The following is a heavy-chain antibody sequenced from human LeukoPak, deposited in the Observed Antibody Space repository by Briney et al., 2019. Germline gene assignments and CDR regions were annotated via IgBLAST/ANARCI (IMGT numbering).Heavy chain of an antibody. V-gene: IGHV4-34*01. J-gene: IGHJ5*02. D-gene: IGHD1-1*01. Sequence: PSETLSLTCAVYGGSFSGYYWSWIRQPPGKGLEWIGEINHSGSTNYNPSLKSRVTISVDTSKNQFSLKLSSVTAADTAAYYCAQNWNDDWFDPWGQGTLVTVSS. CDR1: GGSFSGYY. CDR2: INHSGST. CDR3: AQNWNDDWFDP.